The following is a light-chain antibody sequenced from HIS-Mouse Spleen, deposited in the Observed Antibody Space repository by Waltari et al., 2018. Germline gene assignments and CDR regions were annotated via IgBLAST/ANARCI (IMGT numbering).Light chain of an antibody. CDR1: SSDVGGYNY. Sequence: QSALTQPRSVSGSPGQSVTISCTGTSSDVGGYNYVSGYQQHPGKAPKLMIYDVSKRPSGVPDRFSGSKPGNTASLTIPGLQAEDEADYYCCSYAGSYTLVFGGGTKLTVL. CDR3: CSYAGSYTLV. CDR2: DVS. V-gene: IGLV2-11*01. J-gene: IGLJ2*01.